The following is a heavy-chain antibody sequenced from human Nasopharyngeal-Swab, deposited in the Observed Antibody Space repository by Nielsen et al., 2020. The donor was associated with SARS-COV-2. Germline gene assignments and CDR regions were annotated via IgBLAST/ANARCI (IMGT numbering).Heavy chain of an antibody. CDR1: GFTFSSYA. Sequence: GASLTLSCAASGFTFSSYAMSWVRQAPGKGLEWVSTTSGSGGSTYYADSVKGRFTISRDNSWTTLYLEMNSLRAEDTAVYYCAKDESGYTGTYGALDIWGQGTMVTVSS. J-gene: IGHJ3*02. V-gene: IGHV3-23*01. CDR3: AKDESGYTGTYGALDI. D-gene: IGHD1-26*01. CDR2: TSGSGGST.